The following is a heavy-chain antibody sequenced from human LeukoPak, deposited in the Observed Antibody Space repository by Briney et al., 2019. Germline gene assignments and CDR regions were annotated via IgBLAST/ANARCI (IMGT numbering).Heavy chain of an antibody. D-gene: IGHD4-17*01. CDR1: GASLSSFY. Sequence: SSETLSLAWIVSGASLSSFYRSWIRQPAGEGLGWIGHIHTMGNTNYNTTLKSRVTMSVGTPKDQFTLKLSAGAAAETAVYYCARLAFGDYPFDYWGQGTLVTVSS. V-gene: IGHV4-4*07. J-gene: IGHJ4*02. CDR3: ARLAFGDYPFDY. CDR2: IHTMGNT.